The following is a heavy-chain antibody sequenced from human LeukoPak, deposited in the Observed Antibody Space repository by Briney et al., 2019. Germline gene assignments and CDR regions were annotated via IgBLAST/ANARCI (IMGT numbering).Heavy chain of an antibody. D-gene: IGHD1-26*01. CDR1: GFTFISYA. Sequence: SGGSLRLSCAASGFTFISYAMSWVRQAPGKGLEWVSSLSGNAGRPYYADSVKGRFTISRDNSKNTLYLQMNSLRAEDTAVYYCAKDHRDSGNYYYYYGLDVWGQGTMVTVSS. V-gene: IGHV3-23*01. CDR3: AKDHRDSGNYYYYYGLDV. CDR2: LSGNAGRP. J-gene: IGHJ6*02.